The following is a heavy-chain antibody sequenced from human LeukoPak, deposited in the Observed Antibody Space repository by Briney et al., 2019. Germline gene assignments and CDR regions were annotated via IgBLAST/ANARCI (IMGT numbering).Heavy chain of an antibody. CDR2: IWYDGSNK. V-gene: IGHV3-33*01. Sequence: LTGGSLRLSCAASGFTFSNYGMHWVRQAPGKGLEWVALIWYDGSNKYYTDSVKGRLTISRDNSKDTLFLQMNSLRAEDTAVYYCAREGPRGNSQFDYWGQGTLVTVSS. D-gene: IGHD2/OR15-2a*01. J-gene: IGHJ4*02. CDR3: AREGPRGNSQFDY. CDR1: GFTFSNYG.